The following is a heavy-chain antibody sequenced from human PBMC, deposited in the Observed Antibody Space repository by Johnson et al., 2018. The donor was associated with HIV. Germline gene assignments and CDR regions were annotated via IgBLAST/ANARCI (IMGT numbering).Heavy chain of an antibody. Sequence: EVQLVESGGGLVQPGGSLRLSCAASGFTFSSYAMSWVRQAPGKGLEWVSAISGSGGSTYYADSVKGRFTISRDNSKNTLDLQMGSLRAEDMAVYYCARGFYDILTGFDAFDIWGQGTMVTVSS. V-gene: IGHV3-23*04. CDR2: ISGSGGST. CDR1: GFTFSSYA. D-gene: IGHD3-9*01. J-gene: IGHJ3*02. CDR3: ARGFYDILTGFDAFDI.